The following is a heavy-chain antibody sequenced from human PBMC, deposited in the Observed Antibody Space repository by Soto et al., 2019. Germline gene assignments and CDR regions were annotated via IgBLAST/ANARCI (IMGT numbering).Heavy chain of an antibody. CDR2: ISAYNGNT. Sequence: QVQLVQSGAEVKKPGASVKVSCKASGYTFTSYGISWVRQAPGQGLEWMGWISAYNGNTNYAQKLQGRVTMTTDTSPSKAYMELRSLRSDDTAVYYCARALDTAMVRGYYGMDVWGQGTTVTVSS. J-gene: IGHJ6*02. CDR3: ARALDTAMVRGYYGMDV. D-gene: IGHD5-18*01. CDR1: GYTFTSYG. V-gene: IGHV1-18*01.